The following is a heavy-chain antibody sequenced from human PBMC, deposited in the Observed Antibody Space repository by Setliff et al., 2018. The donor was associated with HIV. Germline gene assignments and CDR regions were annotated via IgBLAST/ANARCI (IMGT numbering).Heavy chain of an antibody. CDR2: IKSKTDGGTT. D-gene: IGHD3-16*01. Sequence: GGSLRLSCAASGFTFSNAWMSWVRQAPGKGLEWVGRIKSKTDGGTTDYAAPVKGRFTISRDDSKNTLYLQMNSLKTEDTAVYYCVKNLYTEMWGEIFDSWGRGTLVTVSS. J-gene: IGHJ4*02. V-gene: IGHV3-15*01. CDR1: GFTFSNAW. CDR3: VKNLYTEMWGEIFDS.